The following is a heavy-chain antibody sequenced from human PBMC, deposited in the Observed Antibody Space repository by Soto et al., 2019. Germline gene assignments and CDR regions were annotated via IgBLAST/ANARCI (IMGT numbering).Heavy chain of an antibody. Sequence: PSETLSLTCTVSGDSISSGDYYWSWIRQPPGKGLEWIGLIYYSGSTNYNPSLKSRLTISVDTSKNQFSLKLSSVTAADTAVYYCARAPEDYYDSSRYSLAYWGQGTLVTVSS. CDR2: IYYSGST. CDR3: ARAPEDYYDSSRYSLAY. CDR1: GDSISSGDYY. V-gene: IGHV4-30-4*02. D-gene: IGHD3-22*01. J-gene: IGHJ4*02.